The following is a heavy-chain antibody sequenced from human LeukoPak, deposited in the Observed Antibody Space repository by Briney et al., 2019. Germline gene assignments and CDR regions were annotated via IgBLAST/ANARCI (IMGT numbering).Heavy chain of an antibody. J-gene: IGHJ4*02. D-gene: IGHD3-22*01. CDR1: GGTFSSYA. Sequence: GASVKVSCTAFGGTFSSYAISWVRQAPGQGLEWMGGIIPIFGTANYARKFQGRVTITADESTSTAYMELSSLRSEDTAVYYCARGPYDSSGYYLGYFDYWGQGTLVTVSS. CDR2: IIPIFGTA. CDR3: ARGPYDSSGYYLGYFDY. V-gene: IGHV1-69*13.